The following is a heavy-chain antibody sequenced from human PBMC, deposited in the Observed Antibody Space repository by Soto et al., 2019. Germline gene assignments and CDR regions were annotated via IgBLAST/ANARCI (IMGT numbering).Heavy chain of an antibody. V-gene: IGHV4-59*08. CDR3: AKNWNWGSLVH. Sequence: SETLSLTCTVSGGSISTDYWSWIRQSPGKGLEWIGFIYYGGSTNYNPSLKSRVTISVDTPKNQFSLKLSSVTAADTAVYYCAKNWNWGSLVHWGQGALVTVSS. CDR1: GGSISTDY. J-gene: IGHJ4*02. D-gene: IGHD7-27*01. CDR2: IYYGGST.